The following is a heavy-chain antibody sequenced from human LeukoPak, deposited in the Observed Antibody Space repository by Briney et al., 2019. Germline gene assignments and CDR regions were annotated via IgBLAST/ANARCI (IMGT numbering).Heavy chain of an antibody. CDR2: IIPIFGTA. D-gene: IGHD3-22*01. CDR1: GGTFISYA. J-gene: IGHJ4*02. CDR3: ARAHYYDSSGPPPGDY. Sequence: GASVKVSCKASGGTFISYAISWVRQAPGQGGEWMGRIIPIFGTANYAQKFQGRVTITTDESTSPAYMELSSLRSEDTAVYYCARAHYYDSSGPPPGDYWGQGTLVTVSS. V-gene: IGHV1-69*05.